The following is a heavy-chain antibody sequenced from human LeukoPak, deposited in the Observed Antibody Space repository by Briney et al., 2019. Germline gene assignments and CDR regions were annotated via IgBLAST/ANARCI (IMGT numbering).Heavy chain of an antibody. V-gene: IGHV3-7*03. J-gene: IGHJ5*02. CDR3: VAWGYCSGGSCYDGFDP. CDR1: GFTFSSYW. Sequence: GGSLRLSCAASGFTFSSYWMSWVRQAPGKGLEWVANIKQDGSEKYYVDSVKGRFTISRDNAKNSLYLQMNSLRAEDTAVYYCVAWGYCSGGSCYDGFDPWGQGTLVTVSS. CDR2: IKQDGSEK. D-gene: IGHD2-15*01.